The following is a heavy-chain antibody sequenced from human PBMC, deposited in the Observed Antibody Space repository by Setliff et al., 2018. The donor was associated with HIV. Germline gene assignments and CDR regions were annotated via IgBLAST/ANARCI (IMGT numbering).Heavy chain of an antibody. CDR3: ATDCAVVGGTGSLDS. CDR1: GFTFTAYY. J-gene: IGHJ4*02. CDR2: INPNSGGT. V-gene: IGHV1-2*02. D-gene: IGHD1-26*01. Sequence: GASVKVSCKTSGFTFTAYYMHWVRQAPGQGLEWMGWINPNSGGTKFAQKFQGRLTMTRDTSTNTVYMELNSLRVEDTAVYYCATDCAVVGGTGSLDSWGQGTLVTVSS.